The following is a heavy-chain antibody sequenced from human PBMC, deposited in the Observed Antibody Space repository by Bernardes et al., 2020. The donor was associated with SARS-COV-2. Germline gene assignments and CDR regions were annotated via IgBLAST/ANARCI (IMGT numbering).Heavy chain of an antibody. CDR1: GYPFTGYY. D-gene: IGHD2-15*01. Sequence: ASVKVSCKASGYPFTGYYIHWVRQAPGQGLEWMGWINPNSGGTHYAQKFQGRVTMTSDTSISTAYMELTRLTSDDAAVYHCALPPTNFGRCGMDVWGQGTTVTVSS. CDR2: INPNSGGT. CDR3: ALPPTNFGRCGMDV. V-gene: IGHV1-2*02. J-gene: IGHJ6*02.